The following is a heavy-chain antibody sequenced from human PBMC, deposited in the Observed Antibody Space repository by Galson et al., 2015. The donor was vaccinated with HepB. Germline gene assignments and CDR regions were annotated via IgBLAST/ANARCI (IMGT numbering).Heavy chain of an antibody. CDR2: IYTSGST. CDR1: GGSISSGSYY. CDR3: ARDPLSGYGYPHAFDI. Sequence: TLSLTCTVSGGSISSGSYYWSWIRQPAGKGLEWIGRIYTSGSTNYNPSLKSRVTMSVDTSKNQFSLKLSSVTAADTAVYYCARDPLSGYGYPHAFDIWGQGTMVTVSS. V-gene: IGHV4-61*02. D-gene: IGHD5-18*01. J-gene: IGHJ3*02.